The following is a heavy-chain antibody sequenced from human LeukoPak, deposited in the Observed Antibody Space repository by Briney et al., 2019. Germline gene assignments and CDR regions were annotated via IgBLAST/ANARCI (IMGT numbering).Heavy chain of an antibody. J-gene: IGHJ4*02. CDR1: GGSISTYY. Sequence: PSETLSLTCTVSGGSISTYYWSWVRQPPGKGLEWIGYGYYSGSTDYIPSLKSRVTISVDTSKNQFSLKLSSVTAADTAVYYCARHSEWELHHGPSYDYWGQGTLVTVSS. V-gene: IGHV4-59*08. CDR2: GYYSGST. D-gene: IGHD1-26*01. CDR3: ARHSEWELHHGPSYDY.